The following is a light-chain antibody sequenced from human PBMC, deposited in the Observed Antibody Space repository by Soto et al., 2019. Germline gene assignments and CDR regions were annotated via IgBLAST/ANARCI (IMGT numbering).Light chain of an antibody. J-gene: IGLJ2*01. CDR2: GNT. V-gene: IGLV1-40*01. Sequence: QSVLTQPPSVSGAPGQGVSISCTGSSSNFGAGYDVHWYQQVPGTAPRLLIYGNTIRPSGVPDRFSGCKSGTTASLAINGMQAEDEADYYCQSYDSSLSGAVFGGGTKLTVL. CDR3: QSYDSSLSGAV. CDR1: SSNFGAGYD.